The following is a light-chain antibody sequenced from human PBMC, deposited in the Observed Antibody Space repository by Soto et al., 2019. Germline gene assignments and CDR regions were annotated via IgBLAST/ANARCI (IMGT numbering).Light chain of an antibody. CDR1: QSVSSNY. CDR2: SAS. V-gene: IGKV3-20*01. J-gene: IGKJ5*01. CDR3: HHSGSSPPII. Sequence: EIVLTQSPGTLSLSPGERARLSCRASQSVSSNYLAWYQQKPGQAPRLLLHSASSRATGIPDRFSGSGSGTDVTLTIRRLEPADLAVFYCHHSGSSPPIIFGQGTRLDIK.